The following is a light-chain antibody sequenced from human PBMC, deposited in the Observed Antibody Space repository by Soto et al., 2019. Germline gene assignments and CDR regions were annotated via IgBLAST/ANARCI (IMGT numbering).Light chain of an antibody. CDR1: QTISTY. J-gene: IGKJ2*01. CDR2: AAS. Sequence: DIQMTQSPSSLSASVGDRATITCRASQTISTYLNWYQQEPGKAPKLLIYAASSLQSGVPARFSGSGSGTDFTLTISSLQPEDFAAYYCQQSHGIPYTFGQGTKLEIK. CDR3: QQSHGIPYT. V-gene: IGKV1-39*01.